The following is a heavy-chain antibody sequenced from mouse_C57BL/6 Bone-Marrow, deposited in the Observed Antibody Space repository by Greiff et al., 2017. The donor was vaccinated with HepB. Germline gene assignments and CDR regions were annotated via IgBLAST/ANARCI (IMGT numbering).Heavy chain of an antibody. J-gene: IGHJ2*01. CDR1: GYTFTDYE. Sequence: VHLVESGAELVRPGASVTLSCKASGYTFTDYEMHWVKQTPVHGLEWIGAIDPETGGTAYNQKFKGKAILTADKSSSTAYMELRSLTSEDSAVYYCTRSRGITTLYFDYWGQGTTLTVSS. CDR3: TRSRGITTLYFDY. CDR2: IDPETGGT. D-gene: IGHD1-1*01. V-gene: IGHV1-15*01.